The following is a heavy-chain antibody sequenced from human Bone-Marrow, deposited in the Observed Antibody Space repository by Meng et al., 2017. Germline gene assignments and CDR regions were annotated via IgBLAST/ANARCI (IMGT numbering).Heavy chain of an antibody. CDR2: INPNSGGT. D-gene: IGHD6-19*01. CDR1: GYTFTGYY. Sequence: QVELVQSGAEVKKPGVTVKVSCKASGYTFTGYYMHWVRQDPGQGLEWMGRINPNSGGTNYAQKFQGRVTMTRDTSISTAYMELSRLRSDDTAVYYCARDGPSSGWYLIDYWGQGTLVTVSS. CDR3: ARDGPSSGWYLIDY. J-gene: IGHJ4*02. V-gene: IGHV1-2*06.